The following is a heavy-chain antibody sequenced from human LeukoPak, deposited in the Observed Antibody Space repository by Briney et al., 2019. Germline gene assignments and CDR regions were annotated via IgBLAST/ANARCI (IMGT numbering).Heavy chain of an antibody. D-gene: IGHD5-12*01. J-gene: IGHJ4*02. CDR1: GFTFSSYS. Sequence: PGGSLRLSCAASGFTFSSYSVNWVRQAPGKGLEWVSYISGSSNTIYYADSVKGRFTTSRDNAKNSLYLQMNSLRAEDTAVYYCARWSYGSGYALDYWGQGTLVTVSS. CDR3: ARWSYGSGYALDY. V-gene: IGHV3-48*01. CDR2: ISGSSNTI.